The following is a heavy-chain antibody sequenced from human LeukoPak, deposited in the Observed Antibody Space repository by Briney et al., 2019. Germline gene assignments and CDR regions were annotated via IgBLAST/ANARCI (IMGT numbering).Heavy chain of an antibody. CDR2: IYYSGST. J-gene: IGHJ4*02. V-gene: IGHV4-31*03. D-gene: IGHD3-22*01. Sequence: KPSETLSLTCTVSGGSISSGGYYWSWIRQHPGKGLEWIGYIYYSGSTYYNPSLKSRVTISVDTSKKQFSLKLSSVTAADTAVYYCARDSYYYDSSGYYRAFDYWGQGTLVTVSS. CDR1: GGSISSGGYY. CDR3: ARDSYYYDSSGYYRAFDY.